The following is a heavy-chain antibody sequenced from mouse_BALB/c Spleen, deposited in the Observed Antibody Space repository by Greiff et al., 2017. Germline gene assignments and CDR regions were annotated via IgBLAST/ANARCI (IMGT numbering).Heavy chain of an antibody. CDR3: AREDYYGKRMDY. D-gene: IGHD2-1*01. J-gene: IGHJ4*01. V-gene: IGHV1-69*02. CDR1: GYTFTSYW. CDR2: IDPSDSET. Sequence: QVQLQQPGAELVKPGAPVKLSCKASGYTFTSYWMNWVKQRPGRGLEWIGRIDPSDSETHYNQKFKDKATLTVDKSSSTAYIQLSSLTSEDSAVYYCAREDYYGKRMDYWGQGTSVTVSS.